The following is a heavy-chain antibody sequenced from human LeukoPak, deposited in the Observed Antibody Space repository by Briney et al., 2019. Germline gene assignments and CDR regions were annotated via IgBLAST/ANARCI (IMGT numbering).Heavy chain of an antibody. Sequence: GGSLRLSCAASGFTFDDYDMTWVRQAPGEGLEWVSSINWNGGRTYYADSVKGRFTISRDNAKNSLYLQMNSLRAEDTAVYYCARIWPSVAAFDIWGQGTMVTVSS. CDR3: ARIWPSVAAFDI. CDR1: GFTFDDYD. CDR2: INWNGGRT. D-gene: IGHD2-15*01. V-gene: IGHV3-20*04. J-gene: IGHJ3*02.